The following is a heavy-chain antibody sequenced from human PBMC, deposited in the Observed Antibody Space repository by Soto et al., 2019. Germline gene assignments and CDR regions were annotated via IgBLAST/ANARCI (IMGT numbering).Heavy chain of an antibody. CDR3: ASLGSGSYLLNRVPGGMDV. D-gene: IGHD3-10*01. CDR2: INPSGGST. CDR1: GYTFTSYY. V-gene: IGHV1-46*01. Sequence: GASVKVSCKASGYTFTSYYMHWVRQAPGQGLEWMGIINPSGGSTSYAQKFQGRVTMTRDTSTSTVYMELSSLRSEDTAVYYCASLGSGSYLLNRVPGGMDVWGQGTTVTVSS. J-gene: IGHJ6*02.